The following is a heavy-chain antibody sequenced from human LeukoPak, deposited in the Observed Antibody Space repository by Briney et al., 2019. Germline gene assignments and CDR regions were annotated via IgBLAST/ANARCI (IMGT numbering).Heavy chain of an antibody. D-gene: IGHD6-19*01. V-gene: IGHV4-34*01. CDR3: ARALWSSGSAYRIDY. CDR1: GGSFSGYY. CDR2: INHSGST. Sequence: SETLSLTCAVYGGSFSGYYWSWIRQPPGKGLEWIGEINHSGSTNYNPSLKSRVTISVDTSKNLFSLKLSSVTAADTAVYYCARALWSSGSAYRIDYWGQGTLVTVSS. J-gene: IGHJ4*02.